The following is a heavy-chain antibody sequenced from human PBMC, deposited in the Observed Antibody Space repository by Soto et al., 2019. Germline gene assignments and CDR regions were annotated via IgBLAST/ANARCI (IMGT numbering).Heavy chain of an antibody. Sequence: EVQVLESGGGWVQVGESLRLSCATSGFTLRSYGINWVRQAPGKGLEWVSGTSSGAGHRYYADSVKGRFTISGYTSKNTVVLQLTSVIGEDAAIYYCAISRPCSGVDAWGQGDMRTVSA. J-gene: IGHJ5*02. CDR2: TSSGAGHR. D-gene: IGHD6-6*01. V-gene: IGHV3-23*01. CDR1: GFTLRSYG. CDR3: AISRPCSGVDA.